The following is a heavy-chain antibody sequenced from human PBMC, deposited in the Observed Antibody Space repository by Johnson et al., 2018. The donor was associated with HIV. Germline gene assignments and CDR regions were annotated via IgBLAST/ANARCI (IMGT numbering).Heavy chain of an antibody. J-gene: IGHJ3*01. V-gene: IGHV3-66*01. CDR3: ARGGRDGYTWDVFDV. CDR1: GLTVSNNY. D-gene: IGHD5-24*01. CDR2: INSGGGT. Sequence: VQLVESGGGLVQPGGSLRLSCAASGLTVSNNYMTWVRQGPGKGLEWVSVINSGGGTYYADSVTGRFTISRDNSKNTLYLQMNSLRAEDTAVYFCARGGRDGYTWDVFDVWGQGTRVTVSS.